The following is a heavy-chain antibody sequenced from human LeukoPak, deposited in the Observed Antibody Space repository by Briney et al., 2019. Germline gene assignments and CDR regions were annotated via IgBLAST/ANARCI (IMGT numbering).Heavy chain of an antibody. CDR1: GYTFTSYY. J-gene: IGHJ6*02. Sequence: GASVKVSCKASGYTFTSYYMHWVRQAPGQGLEWMGIINPSGGSTSYAQKFQGRVTMTRDTSTSTVYMELSSLRSEDTAVYYCARGGLYSGSSQLEYYYGMDVWGQGTTVTVSS. CDR2: INPSGGST. D-gene: IGHD1-26*01. CDR3: ARGGLYSGSSQLEYYYGMDV. V-gene: IGHV1-46*01.